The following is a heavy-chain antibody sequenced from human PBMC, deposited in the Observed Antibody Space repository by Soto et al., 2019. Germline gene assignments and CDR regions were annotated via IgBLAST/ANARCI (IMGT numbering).Heavy chain of an antibody. CDR3: ARDRAVSSGNNPRGDYGMDV. V-gene: IGHV3-48*02. CDR2: ISSSTSII. CDR1: GFTFSSYG. D-gene: IGHD3-22*01. Sequence: QLVESGGGLVQPGGSLRLSCAASGFTFSSYGMNWVRQAPGKGLEWVSYISSSTSIIDYADSVKVRFTISRDNAKNSLYLQMNSLSDEDTAVYHWARDRAVSSGNNPRGDYGMDVWGQGTTVTVSS. J-gene: IGHJ6*02.